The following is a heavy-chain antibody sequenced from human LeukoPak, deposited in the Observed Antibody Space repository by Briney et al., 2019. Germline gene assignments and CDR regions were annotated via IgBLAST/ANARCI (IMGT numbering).Heavy chain of an antibody. D-gene: IGHD5-18*01. J-gene: IGHJ6*03. CDR1: GFTFSSYW. CDR3: ARVEGYSYGFESGMDV. V-gene: IGHV3-74*01. Sequence: GGSLRLSCAASGFTFSSYWMHWVRQAPGKGLVWVSRINSDGSSTSYADSVKGRFTISRDNAENTLYLQMNSLRAEDTAVYYCARVEGYSYGFESGMDVWGKGTTVTVSS. CDR2: INSDGSST.